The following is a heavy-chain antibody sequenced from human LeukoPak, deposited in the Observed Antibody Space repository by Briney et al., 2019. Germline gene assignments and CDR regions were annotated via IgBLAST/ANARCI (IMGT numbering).Heavy chain of an antibody. CDR1: GFTFSNAW. Sequence: GGSLRLSCAASGFTFSNAWMNWVRQAPGKGLEWVGRIKSKTDGGTTDYAAPVKGRFTISRDDSKNTLYLQMNSLKTEDTAVYYCTTATLGYCSGGCCQRYYYYYYGMDVWGQGTTVTVSS. J-gene: IGHJ6*02. CDR3: TTATLGYCSGGCCQRYYYYYYGMDV. D-gene: IGHD2-15*01. CDR2: IKSKTDGGTT. V-gene: IGHV3-15*07.